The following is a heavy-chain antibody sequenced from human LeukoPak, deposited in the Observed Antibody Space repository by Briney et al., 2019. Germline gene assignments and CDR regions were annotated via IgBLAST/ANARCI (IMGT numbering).Heavy chain of an antibody. CDR1: GFTFSTYT. V-gene: IGHV3-21*01. CDR2: ISSRSSYI. CDR3: ARNLARDYYDSSAGFDP. Sequence: KTGGSLRLSCAASGFTFSTYTMNWVRQAPGKGLEWVSSISSRSSYIYYADSVKGRFTISRDNAKNSLYLQMNSLRAEDTAVYYCARNLARDYYDSSAGFDPWGQGTLVTVSS. D-gene: IGHD3-22*01. J-gene: IGHJ5*02.